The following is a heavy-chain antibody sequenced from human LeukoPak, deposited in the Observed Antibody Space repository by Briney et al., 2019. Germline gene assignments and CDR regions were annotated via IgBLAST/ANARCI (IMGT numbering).Heavy chain of an antibody. J-gene: IGHJ4*02. V-gene: IGHV4-34*01. Sequence: PSETLSLTCTVSGGSISSYCWSWIRQPPGKGLEWIGEINHSGSTNYNPSLKSRVTISVDTSKNQFSLKLSSVTAEDTAVYYCARARLGIAAGIDYWGQGTLVTVSS. CDR3: ARARLGIAAGIDY. D-gene: IGHD6-13*01. CDR2: INHSGST. CDR1: GGSISSYC.